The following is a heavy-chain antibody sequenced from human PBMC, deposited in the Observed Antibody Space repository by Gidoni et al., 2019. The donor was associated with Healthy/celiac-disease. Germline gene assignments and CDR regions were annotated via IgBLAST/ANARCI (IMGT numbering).Heavy chain of an antibody. V-gene: IGHV3-49*04. CDR1: GFPFGSYA. D-gene: IGHD2-2*01. CDR3: TRGPGPCSSTSCYLY. J-gene: IGHJ4*02. CDR2: IRSKAYGGTT. Sequence: EVQLVESGGGLVHPGRSLRLSCTASGFPFGSYAMSWVRQAPGKGLEWVGFIRSKAYGGTTEDAASVKGRFTISREDSKSIAYLQMNSLKTEDTAVYYCTRGPGPCSSTSCYLYWGQGTLVTVSS.